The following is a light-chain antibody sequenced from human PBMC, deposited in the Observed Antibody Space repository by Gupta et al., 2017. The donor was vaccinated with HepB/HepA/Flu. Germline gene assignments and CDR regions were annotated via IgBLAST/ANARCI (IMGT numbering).Light chain of an antibody. J-gene: IGLJ1*01. V-gene: IGLV1-44*01. CDR1: TSNIGSNT. CDR2: SNN. Sequence: QSVLTQPPSASGTPGQRVTISCSGSTSNIGSNTVNWYQQLPRTAPKLLIYSNNQRPSGVPDRFSGSKSGTSASLAISGLQSEDEAGYYCAAWEDSLNGHVFGTGTKVTVL. CDR3: AAWEDSLNGHV.